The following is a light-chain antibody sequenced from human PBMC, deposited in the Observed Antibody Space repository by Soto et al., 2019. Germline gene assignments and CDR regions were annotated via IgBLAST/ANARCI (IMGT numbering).Light chain of an antibody. V-gene: IGLV2-11*01. CDR3: CSYAGSYTFDV. Sequence: QPALTQPPSVSGSPGQSVTISCTGTSSDVGAYTYVSWYQQHPGKAPQLMIYDVSKRPSGVPDRFSGSKSGNTASLTISGLQAEDEADYYCCSYAGSYTFDVFGTGTKLTVL. CDR2: DVS. J-gene: IGLJ1*01. CDR1: SSDVGAYTY.